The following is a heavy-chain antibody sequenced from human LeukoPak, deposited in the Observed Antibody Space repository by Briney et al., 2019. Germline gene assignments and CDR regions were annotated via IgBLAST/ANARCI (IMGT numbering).Heavy chain of an antibody. CDR3: ARPRYSGSYTSFDY. CDR1: GFTVSTNY. CDR2: VYSGGST. D-gene: IGHD1-26*01. Sequence: GGSLRLPCAASGFTVSTNYMSWVRQAPGKGLEWVSVVYSGGSTYYADSVKGRFTISRDNSKNTLYLQMSSLSVDDTAVYYCARPRYSGSYTSFDYWGQGTLVTVSS. V-gene: IGHV3-66*01. J-gene: IGHJ4*02.